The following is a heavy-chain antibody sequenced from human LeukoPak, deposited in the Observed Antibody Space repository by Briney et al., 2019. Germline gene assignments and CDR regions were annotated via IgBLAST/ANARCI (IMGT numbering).Heavy chain of an antibody. D-gene: IGHD2-2*01. V-gene: IGHV1-2*02. J-gene: IGHJ5*02. CDR1: GYTFTGYY. Sequence: ASVKVSCKASGYTFTGYYMHWVRQAPGQGLEWMGWINPNSGGTNYAQKFQGRVTMTRDTSISTAYMELSRLRSDDTAVYYCARDRRYCSSTSCYWFDPWGQRTLVTVSS. CDR3: ARDRRYCSSTSCYWFDP. CDR2: INPNSGGT.